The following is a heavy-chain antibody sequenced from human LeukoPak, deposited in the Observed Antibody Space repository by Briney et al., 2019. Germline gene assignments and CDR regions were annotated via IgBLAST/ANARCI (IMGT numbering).Heavy chain of an antibody. D-gene: IGHD3-10*01. V-gene: IGHV4-61*02. J-gene: IGHJ6*03. CDR2: IYTSGST. CDR3: ARTTMVRGTYYMDV. Sequence: PSETLSLTCTVSGGSISSGSYYWSWIRQPAGKGLEWIGRIYTSGSTNYNPSLKSRVTMSVDTSKNQFSLKLSSVTAADTAVYYCARTTMVRGTYYMDVWGKGTTVTVSS. CDR1: GGSISSGSYY.